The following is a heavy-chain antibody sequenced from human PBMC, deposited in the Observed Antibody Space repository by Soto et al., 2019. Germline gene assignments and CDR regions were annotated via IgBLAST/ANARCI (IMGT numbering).Heavy chain of an antibody. V-gene: IGHV5-10-1*01. D-gene: IGHD2-21*02. CDR1: GYIFTNYW. Sequence: PGESLKISCKGSGYIFTNYWISWVRQMPGKGLEWMGRIDPSDSYTNYSPSFQGHVTISVDKSISTAYLQWSSLEASDTAMYYCARPGGTVVTSILDAFHIWAQGTKVTVS. J-gene: IGHJ3*02. CDR3: ARPGGTVVTSILDAFHI. CDR2: IDPSDSYT.